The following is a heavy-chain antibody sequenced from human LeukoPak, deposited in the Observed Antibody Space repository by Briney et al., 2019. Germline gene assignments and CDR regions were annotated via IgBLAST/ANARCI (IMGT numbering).Heavy chain of an antibody. D-gene: IGHD6-19*01. J-gene: IGHJ4*02. CDR2: IKQDGSEK. Sequence: GGSRRLSCAASGFTFSSYWMSWVRQAPGKGLEWVANIKQDGSEKYYVDSVKGRFTISRDNAKNSLYLQMNSLRAEDTAVYYCARVRQWLVFRYFDYWGQGTLVTVSS. V-gene: IGHV3-7*04. CDR3: ARVRQWLVFRYFDY. CDR1: GFTFSSYW.